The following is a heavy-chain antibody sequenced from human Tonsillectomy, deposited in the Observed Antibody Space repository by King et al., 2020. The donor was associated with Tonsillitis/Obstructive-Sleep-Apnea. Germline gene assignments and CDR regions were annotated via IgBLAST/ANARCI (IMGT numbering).Heavy chain of an antibody. D-gene: IGHD2-2*02. J-gene: IGHJ4*02. V-gene: IGHV1-69*09. Sequence: QLVQSGAEVKKPGSSVKVSCKASGDTFTYYGISWVRQAPGQGLEWMGRIIPILDITNYAQKFQGRVTITADTATSTAYMELSSLRSEDTAVYYCARDAGYCTTTTCYKPLDSWGQGPLVTVSS. CDR1: GDTFTYYG. CDR2: IIPILDIT. CDR3: ARDAGYCTTTTCYKPLDS.